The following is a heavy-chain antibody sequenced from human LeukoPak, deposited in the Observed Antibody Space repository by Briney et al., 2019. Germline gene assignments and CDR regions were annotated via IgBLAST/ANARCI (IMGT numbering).Heavy chain of an antibody. J-gene: IGHJ4*02. D-gene: IGHD3-10*01. CDR1: GFTFSSYA. CDR2: ISGSGGST. Sequence: GGSLRLSCAASGFTFSSYAMSWVRQAPGKGLEWVSAISGSGGSTYYADSVKGRFTISRDNFKNTLYLQMNSLRAEDTAVYYCAKKYYGSGSYYNNWGQGTLVTVSS. V-gene: IGHV3-23*01. CDR3: AKKYYGSGSYYNN.